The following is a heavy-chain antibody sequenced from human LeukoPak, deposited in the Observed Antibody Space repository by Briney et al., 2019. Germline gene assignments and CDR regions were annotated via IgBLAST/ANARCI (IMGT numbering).Heavy chain of an antibody. D-gene: IGHD1-14*01. CDR1: GFTLSSYS. J-gene: IGHJ4*02. Sequence: GGSLRLSCAASGFTLSSYSMNWVHQAPGKGLEWVSMFYSGGATYYIDSVKGRFTISRDNFKNTLNLQMNNLRPEDTAVYYCARGNPSSRHWGQGTLVTVSS. CDR3: ARGNPSSRH. CDR2: FYSGGAT. V-gene: IGHV3-66*02.